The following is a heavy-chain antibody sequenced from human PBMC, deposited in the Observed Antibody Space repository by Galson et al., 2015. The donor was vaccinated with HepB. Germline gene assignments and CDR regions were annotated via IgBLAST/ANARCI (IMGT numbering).Heavy chain of an antibody. CDR3: ARRGGSTWFPGSGYFDL. V-gene: IGHV3-74*03. CDR2: INTFGNEI. J-gene: IGHJ2*01. Sequence: SLRLSCAASGFRFGNYWMHWVRQVPGKGLEWISRINTFGNEIKYADSVRGRFATSRDNAKNILYLQMYRRGAEDTGLYYGARRGGSTWFPGSGYFDLWGRGSLVTVSS. D-gene: IGHD2-2*01. CDR1: GFRFGNYW.